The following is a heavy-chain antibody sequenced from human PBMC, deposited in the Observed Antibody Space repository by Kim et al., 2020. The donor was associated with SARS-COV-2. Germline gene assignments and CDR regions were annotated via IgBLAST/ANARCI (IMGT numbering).Heavy chain of an antibody. CDR1: GGSISSSSYY. V-gene: IGHV4-39*01. D-gene: IGHD3-22*01. J-gene: IGHJ4*02. Sequence: SETLSLTCTVSGGSISSSSYYWGWIRQPPGKGLEWIGSIYYSGSTYYNPSLKSRVTISVDTSKNQFSLKLSSVTAADTAVYYCARSKPYYYDSSGYGDWGQGTLVTVSS. CDR2: IYYSGST. CDR3: ARSKPYYYDSSGYGD.